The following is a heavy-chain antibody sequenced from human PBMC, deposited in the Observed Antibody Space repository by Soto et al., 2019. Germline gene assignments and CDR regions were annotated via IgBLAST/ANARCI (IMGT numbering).Heavy chain of an antibody. CDR2: MNPNNGNR. J-gene: IGHJ5*02. D-gene: IGHD3-16*01. V-gene: IGHV1-8*01. Sequence: ASVKVSCKASGYPFTSFDLNWVRQTTGRGLEWMGWMNPNNGNRGYARKFEDRLTLTTNTSTNTASMELTNLRSDDTAVYYYDSSPYTFENWFDPWGQGTLVTVSS. CDR1: GYPFTSFD. CDR3: DSSPYTFENWFDP.